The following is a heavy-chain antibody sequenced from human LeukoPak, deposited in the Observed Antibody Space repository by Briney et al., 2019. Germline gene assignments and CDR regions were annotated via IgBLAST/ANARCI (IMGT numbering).Heavy chain of an antibody. Sequence: GGSLRLSCAASGFTFSSYSMNWVRQVPGKGLEWVSFISSSSSYIFYADSVQGRFTIPRDNDKNSLYLQMNSLRAEDTAVYYCAKAAIFGWFDPWGQGTLVTVSS. V-gene: IGHV3-21*01. D-gene: IGHD3-9*01. J-gene: IGHJ5*02. CDR1: GFTFSSYS. CDR2: ISSSSSYI. CDR3: AKAAIFGWFDP.